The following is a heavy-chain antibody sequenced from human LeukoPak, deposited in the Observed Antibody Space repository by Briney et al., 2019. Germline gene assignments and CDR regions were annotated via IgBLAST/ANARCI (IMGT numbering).Heavy chain of an antibody. D-gene: IGHD3-10*01. V-gene: IGHV1-18*04. CDR3: ARDSGRNYGARSDP. Sequence: GASVKVSCKASRYTFTGYYMHWVRQAPGQGLEWMGWISAYNGNTNYAQKLQGRVTMTTDTSTSTAYMELRSLRSDDTAVYYCARDSGRNYGARSDPWGQGTLVTVSS. CDR1: RYTFTGYY. CDR2: ISAYNGNT. J-gene: IGHJ5*02.